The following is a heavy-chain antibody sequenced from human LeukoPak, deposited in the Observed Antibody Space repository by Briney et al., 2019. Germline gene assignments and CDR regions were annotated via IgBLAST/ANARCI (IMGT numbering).Heavy chain of an antibody. CDR2: IYPGDSDT. Sequence: GESLKISCKGSGYSFTSYWIGWVRQMPGKGLEWMGIIYPGDSDTRYSPSSQGQVTISADKSISTAYLQWSSLKASDTAMYYCARNVMSNYDFWSGYTLGFDYWGQGTLVTVSS. CDR3: ARNVMSNYDFWSGYTLGFDY. V-gene: IGHV5-51*01. J-gene: IGHJ4*02. D-gene: IGHD3-3*01. CDR1: GYSFTSYW.